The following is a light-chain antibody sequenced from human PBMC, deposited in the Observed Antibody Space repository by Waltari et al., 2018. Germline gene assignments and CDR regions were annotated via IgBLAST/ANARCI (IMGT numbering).Light chain of an antibody. CDR1: SSDVGGYNY. CDR3: CSYAGIHVV. V-gene: IGLV2-11*01. Sequence: QSALTQPRSVSGSPGQSVTISCTGTSSDVGGYNYVSWYQQHPGKAPKLMIYEVSKRPSGVPDRFSGSKSGNTASLTISGLQAEDEADYYCCSYAGIHVVFGGGTKLTVL. J-gene: IGLJ2*01. CDR2: EVS.